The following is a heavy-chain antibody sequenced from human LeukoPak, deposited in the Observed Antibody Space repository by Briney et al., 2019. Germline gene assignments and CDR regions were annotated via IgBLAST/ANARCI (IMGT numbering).Heavy chain of an antibody. CDR2: ISAYNGNT. J-gene: IGHJ3*02. Sequence: ASVKVSCKASGYTFTSYGISWVRQAPGQGLEWMGWISAYNGNTNYAQKLQGRVTMTTDTSTSTAYMELRSLRSDDTAVYYCARDRAPGPPGYDAFDIWGQGTMVTVSS. D-gene: IGHD1-14*01. V-gene: IGHV1-18*01. CDR3: ARDRAPGPPGYDAFDI. CDR1: GYTFTSYG.